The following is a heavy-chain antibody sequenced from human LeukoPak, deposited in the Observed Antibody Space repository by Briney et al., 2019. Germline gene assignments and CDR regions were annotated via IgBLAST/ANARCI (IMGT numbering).Heavy chain of an antibody. CDR2: IYYSGST. CDR1: GGSISSNNYY. D-gene: IGHD3-10*01. CDR3: ATVNRGWFGVGEY. J-gene: IGHJ4*02. V-gene: IGHV4-39*01. Sequence: SETLSLTCTVSGGSISSNNYYWGWIRQPPGKGLEWIGSIYYSGSTYYNPSLKSRVTTSVDTSKNQFSLKLTSVTAADTAVYYCATVNRGWFGVGEYWGQGTLVTVSS.